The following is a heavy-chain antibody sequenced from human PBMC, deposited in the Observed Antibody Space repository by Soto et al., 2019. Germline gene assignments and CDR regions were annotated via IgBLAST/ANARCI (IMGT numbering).Heavy chain of an antibody. CDR1: GFTFSSYA. V-gene: IGHV3-30-3*01. CDR2: ISYDGSNK. Sequence: LRLSCAASGFTFSSYAMHWVRQAPGKGLEWVAVISYDGSNKYYADSVKGRFTISRDNSKNTLYLQMNSLRAEDTAVYYCARDFTIFGVEYYFDYWGQGTLVTVSS. D-gene: IGHD3-3*01. CDR3: ARDFTIFGVEYYFDY. J-gene: IGHJ4*02.